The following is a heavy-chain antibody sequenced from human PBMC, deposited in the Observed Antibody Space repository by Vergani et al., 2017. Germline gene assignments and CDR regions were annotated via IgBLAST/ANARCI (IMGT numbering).Heavy chain of an antibody. CDR1: EYSFGNYW. V-gene: IGHV5-51*01. D-gene: IGHD1-1*01. CDR3: ARHTTYTDS. Sequence: EVELVQSGPEMRKPGESLKLSCKGSEYSFGNYWIGWVRQMPGKGLEWMGIIYPADSDTRYSPSFQGQVTISADKSISTAFLQWDSPKASDTALYYCARHTTYTDSWGQGTLVTVSS. J-gene: IGHJ4*02. CDR2: IYPADSDT.